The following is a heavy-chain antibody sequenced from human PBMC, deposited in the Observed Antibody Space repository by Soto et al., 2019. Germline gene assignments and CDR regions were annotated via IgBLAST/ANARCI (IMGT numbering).Heavy chain of an antibody. CDR1: GYIFSVYH. V-gene: IGHV1-2*02. CDR2: VYPSSGGT. CDR3: AKELQRGLDV. Sequence: QVQLVQSGAEMKQPGASVKVSCKASGYIFSVYHLHWVRQAPGQGLEWMGWVYPSSGGTSYAQRFEGRVTMTRDTSINTAYMELSRLTSDVTAVYYCAKELQRGLDVWGQGTTVIVSS. D-gene: IGHD1-7*01. J-gene: IGHJ6*02.